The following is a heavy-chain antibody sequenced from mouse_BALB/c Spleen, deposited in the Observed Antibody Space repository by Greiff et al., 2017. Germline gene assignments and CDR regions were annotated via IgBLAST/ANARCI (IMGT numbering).Heavy chain of an antibody. D-gene: IGHD1-1*01. CDR1: GFAFSSYD. V-gene: IGHV5-12-1*01. Sequence: EVKVVESGGGLVKPGGPLKLSCAASGFAFSSYDMSWVRQTPEKRLEWVAYISSGGGSTYYPDTVKGRFTISRDNAKNTLYLQMSSLKSEDTAMYYCARLTTVDYFDYWGQGTTLTVSS. J-gene: IGHJ2*01. CDR3: ARLTTVDYFDY. CDR2: ISSGGGST.